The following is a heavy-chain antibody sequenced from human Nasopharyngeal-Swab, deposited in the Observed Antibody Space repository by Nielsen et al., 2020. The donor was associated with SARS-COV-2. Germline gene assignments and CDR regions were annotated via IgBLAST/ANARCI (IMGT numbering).Heavy chain of an antibody. D-gene: IGHD3-10*01. CDR3: AREGEYGSYDAPDY. J-gene: IGHJ4*02. V-gene: IGHV1-69*10. CDR1: GGSFTNSA. Sequence: SVKVSCKTSGGSFTNSAINWVRQAPGQGLVWMGGIVPALGLPNYAQNFRGRVTISADRSTTTSYLELSSLRSEDTAIYYCAREGEYGSYDAPDYWGQGTLVTVSS. CDR2: IVPALGLP.